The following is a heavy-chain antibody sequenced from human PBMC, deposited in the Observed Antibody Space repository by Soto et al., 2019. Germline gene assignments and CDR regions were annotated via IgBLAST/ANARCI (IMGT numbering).Heavy chain of an antibody. Sequence: GGSLRLSCAASGFTFSSYSMNWVRQAPGKGLEWVSSISSSSSYIYYADSVKGRFTISRDNAKNSLYLQMNSLRAEDTAVYYCERATDWLFHFDYWGQGTLVTVSS. V-gene: IGHV3-21*01. D-gene: IGHD3-9*01. J-gene: IGHJ4*02. CDR1: GFTFSSYS. CDR2: ISSSSSYI. CDR3: ERATDWLFHFDY.